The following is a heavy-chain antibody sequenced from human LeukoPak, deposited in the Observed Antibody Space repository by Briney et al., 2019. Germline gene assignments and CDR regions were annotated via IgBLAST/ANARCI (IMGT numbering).Heavy chain of an antibody. V-gene: IGHV3-74*01. CDR2: INTDGSVT. CDR3: ATEQWLAPPPDS. D-gene: IGHD6-19*01. Sequence: PGGSLRLSCAASGFTFSKCWMLWVRQAPGKGLESVSRINTDGSVTTYADSVKGRVTVSRDNADNTMFLQMNSVTDDDTAVYYCATEQWLAPPPDSWGQGTPVTVSS. J-gene: IGHJ4*02. CDR1: GFTFSKCW.